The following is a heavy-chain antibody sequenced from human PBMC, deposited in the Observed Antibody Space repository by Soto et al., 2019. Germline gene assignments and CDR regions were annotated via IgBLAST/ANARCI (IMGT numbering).Heavy chain of an antibody. Sequence: ASVKVSCKASGYTFTSYGISWVRQAPGQGLEWMGWISAYNGNTNYAQKLQGRVTMTTDTSTNTAYMELRSLRSDDTAVYYCARDSISDYGDYVWFDPWGQGTLVTVSS. CDR1: GYTFTSYG. J-gene: IGHJ5*02. CDR2: ISAYNGNT. CDR3: ARDSISDYGDYVWFDP. V-gene: IGHV1-18*01. D-gene: IGHD4-17*01.